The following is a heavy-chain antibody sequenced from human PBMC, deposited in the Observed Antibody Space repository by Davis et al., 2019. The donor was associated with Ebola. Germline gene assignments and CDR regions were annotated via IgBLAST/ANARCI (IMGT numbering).Heavy chain of an antibody. D-gene: IGHD3-10*01. J-gene: IGHJ5*02. CDR3: ARVSSWVGGGDSSVP. CDR2: INPNDGRT. V-gene: IGHV1-46*01. Sequence: ASVKVSCKASGYTFTNYYMHWVRQAPGQGLEWMGMINPNDGRTIYAQKFQGRVTMTTDTSTTTAYMELRSLTSDDTAVYYCARVSSWVGGGDSSVPWGQGTLVTVSS. CDR1: GYTFTNYY.